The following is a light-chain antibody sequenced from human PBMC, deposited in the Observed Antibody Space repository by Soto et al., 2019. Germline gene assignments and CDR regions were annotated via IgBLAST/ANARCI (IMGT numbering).Light chain of an antibody. CDR3: SSYTSRSTGV. CDR2: DVS. CDR1: SSDIGGYNY. Sequence: QSVLTQPASVSGSPGQSITISCTGTSSDIGGYNYVSWYQQHPGKAPKLMIYDVSNRPSGVSNRFSGSKSGSTASLTISGLQAEDEADYYCSSYTSRSTGVFGTGTKVTVL. V-gene: IGLV2-14*01. J-gene: IGLJ1*01.